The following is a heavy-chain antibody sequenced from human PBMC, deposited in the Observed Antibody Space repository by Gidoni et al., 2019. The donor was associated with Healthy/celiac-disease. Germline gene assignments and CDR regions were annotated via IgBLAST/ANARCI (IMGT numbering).Heavy chain of an antibody. Sequence: QVQLVESGGGVVQPGRSLRLSCAPSGFTFSSYGMHWVRQAPGKGLEWVAVIWYDGSNKYYADSVKGRFTISRDNSKNTLYLQMNSLRAEDTAVYYCARALRYFDWFLRSWGQGTLVTVSS. CDR2: IWYDGSNK. D-gene: IGHD3-9*01. V-gene: IGHV3-33*01. CDR3: ARALRYFDWFLRS. J-gene: IGHJ4*02. CDR1: GFTFSSYG.